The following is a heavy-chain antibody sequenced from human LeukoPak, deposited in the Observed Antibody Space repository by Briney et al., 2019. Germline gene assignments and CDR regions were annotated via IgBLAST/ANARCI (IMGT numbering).Heavy chain of an antibody. V-gene: IGHV3-7*01. D-gene: IGHD1-7*01. Sequence: PGGSLRLSCAASGFTFSGYWMSWVRQAPGKRLEWVANIKQDGSEKYYVDSVRGRFTISRDNAKNSQYLEMNSLRAEDTAVYYCARVITATIYYWGQGTVVTVSS. CDR3: ARVITATIYY. J-gene: IGHJ4*02. CDR2: IKQDGSEK. CDR1: GFTFSGYW.